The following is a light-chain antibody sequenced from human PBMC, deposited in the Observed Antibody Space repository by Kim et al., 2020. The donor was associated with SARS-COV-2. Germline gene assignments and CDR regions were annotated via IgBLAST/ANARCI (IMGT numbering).Light chain of an antibody. CDR3: QVWDSSSDHPV. CDR2: YDS. J-gene: IGLJ3*02. Sequence: ARGKTDRITCGGTKLGSKSVPGYQQKQGQAPVLVIYYDSDRPAGIPERFSGSNSGNTATLTISRVEGGDEADYYCQVWDSSSDHPVFGGGTKLTVL. CDR1: KLGSKS. V-gene: IGLV3-21*04.